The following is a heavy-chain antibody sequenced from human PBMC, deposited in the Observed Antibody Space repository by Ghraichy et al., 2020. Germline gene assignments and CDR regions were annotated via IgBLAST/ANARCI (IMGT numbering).Heavy chain of an antibody. CDR2: ISSTSTNI. J-gene: IGHJ4*02. D-gene: IGHD1-26*01. CDR1: GFTFSSYH. V-gene: IGHV3-21*04. Sequence: GGSLRLSCEAFGFTFSSYHMNWVRQAPGKGLEWVSAISSTSTNIYYADSVKGRFTISRDNAKNSLYLQMDSLRADDTAFYYCARDKVGAPLFDSWGQGTLVTVSS. CDR3: ARDKVGAPLFDS.